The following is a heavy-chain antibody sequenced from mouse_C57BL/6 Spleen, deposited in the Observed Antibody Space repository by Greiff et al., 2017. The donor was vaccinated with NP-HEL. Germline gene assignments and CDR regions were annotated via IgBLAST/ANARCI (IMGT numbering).Heavy chain of an antibody. V-gene: IGHV1-80*01. Sequence: QVQLQQSGAELVKPGASVKISCKASGYAFSSYWMNWVKQRPGKGLEWIGQIYPGDGDTNYNGKFKGKATLTADKSSSTAYMQLSSLTSEDSAVYFCARSPLLRGEFAYWGQGTLVTVSA. CDR3: ARSPLLRGEFAY. J-gene: IGHJ3*01. D-gene: IGHD6-1*01. CDR1: GYAFSSYW. CDR2: IYPGDGDT.